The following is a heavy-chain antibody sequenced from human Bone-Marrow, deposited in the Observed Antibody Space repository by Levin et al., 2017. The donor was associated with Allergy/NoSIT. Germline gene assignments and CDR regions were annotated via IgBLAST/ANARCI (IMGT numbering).Heavy chain of an antibody. CDR2: ISGSGGDT. Sequence: GSLRLSCAASGFAFISYGMSWVRQTPGKGLEWVSSISGSGGDTYYADSVKGRFSISRDNSKNTLYLQVTRLRVEDTAVYYCTKDTSGPTYYDYWTGYVGDVWGQGTTVIVSS. CDR3: TKDTSGPTYYDYWTGYVGDV. D-gene: IGHD3-3*01. V-gene: IGHV3-23*01. J-gene: IGHJ6*02. CDR1: GFAFISYG.